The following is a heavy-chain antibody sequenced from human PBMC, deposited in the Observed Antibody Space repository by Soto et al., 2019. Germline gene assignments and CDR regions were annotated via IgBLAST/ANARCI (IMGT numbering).Heavy chain of an antibody. D-gene: IGHD3-22*01. J-gene: IGHJ5*02. CDR2: IYYSGST. V-gene: IGHV4-39*07. CDR1: DGSISSTNYY. Sequence: SETLSLTCTVSDGSISSTNYYWGWIRQPPGKGLEWIGSIYYSGSTYYNPSLKSRVTISVDTSKNQFSLKLSSVTAADTAVYYCARLDSSGYSKWFDPWGQGTLVTVSS. CDR3: ARLDSSGYSKWFDP.